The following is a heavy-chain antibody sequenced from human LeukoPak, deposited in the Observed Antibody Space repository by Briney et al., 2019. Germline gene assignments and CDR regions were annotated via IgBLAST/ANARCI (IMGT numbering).Heavy chain of an antibody. CDR3: ACYGIAPPY. CDR1: GFTVSSYW. J-gene: IGHJ4*02. V-gene: IGHV3-74*01. CDR2: INNDGSST. Sequence: PGGSLRLSCAASGFTVSSYWMHWVRQAPGKGLVWVSHINNDGSSTSYADSVKGRFTISRDNAKNTLYLQMNSLRTEDTAVYYCACYGIAPPYWGQGTLVTVSS. D-gene: IGHD2-15*01.